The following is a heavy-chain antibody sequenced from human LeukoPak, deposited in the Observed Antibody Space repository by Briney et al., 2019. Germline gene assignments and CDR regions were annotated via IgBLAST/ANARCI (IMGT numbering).Heavy chain of an antibody. D-gene: IGHD3-10*01. V-gene: IGHV3-53*01. Sequence: PGGSLRLSCAASGFTVSHYYMTWVRQAPGKGLECVSVIYSGGSTYSADSVKGRFTISRDNSRNMVYLQMSSLRAEDTAVYYCAKHRRMVRGVIHNWFDPWGQGTLVTVSS. CDR3: AKHRRMVRGVIHNWFDP. J-gene: IGHJ5*02. CDR2: IYSGGST. CDR1: GFTVSHYY.